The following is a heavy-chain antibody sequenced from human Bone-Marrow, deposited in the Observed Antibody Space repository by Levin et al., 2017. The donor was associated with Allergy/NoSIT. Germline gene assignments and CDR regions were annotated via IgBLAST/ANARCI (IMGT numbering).Heavy chain of an antibody. CDR1: GYTFIDYY. J-gene: IGHJ3*02. CDR2: INPKSGDT. Sequence: ASVKVSCKASGYTFIDYYLYWVRQAPGQGLEWMGRINPKSGDTIYAQKFQGRVTMPMDTSISAAYMELARLRSDDTAVFYCARREMAASGGAFDIWGQGTMVTVSS. V-gene: IGHV1-2*06. D-gene: IGHD5-24*01. CDR3: ARREMAASGGAFDI.